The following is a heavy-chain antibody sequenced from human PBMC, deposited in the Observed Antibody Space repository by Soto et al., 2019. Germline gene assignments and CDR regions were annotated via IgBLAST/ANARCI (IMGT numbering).Heavy chain of an antibody. CDR3: ARDSIIAAAGTYGMDV. CDR2: ISAYNGNT. Sequence: ASVKVSCKASGYTFTSYGISWVRQAPGQGLEWMGWISAYNGNTNYAQKLQGRVTMTADTSTSTAYMELRSLRSDDTAVYYCARDSIIAAAGTYGMDVWGQGTTVTVSS. D-gene: IGHD6-13*01. CDR1: GYTFTSYG. V-gene: IGHV1-18*04. J-gene: IGHJ6*02.